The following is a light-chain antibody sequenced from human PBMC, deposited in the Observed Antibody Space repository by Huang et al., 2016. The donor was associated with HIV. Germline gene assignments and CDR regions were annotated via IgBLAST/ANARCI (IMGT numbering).Light chain of an antibody. CDR3: HQYNDWPIT. Sequence: EIVMTQSPATLSVSPVGRATLSCRASQRVSSNLAWYQQKPGQAPRLLIYGASPRATGVPARFRGSGSGTEFTLTISDPQSEDFAVYFCHQYNDWPITFGPGTKVDIK. CDR2: GAS. CDR1: QRVSSN. J-gene: IGKJ3*01. V-gene: IGKV3-15*01.